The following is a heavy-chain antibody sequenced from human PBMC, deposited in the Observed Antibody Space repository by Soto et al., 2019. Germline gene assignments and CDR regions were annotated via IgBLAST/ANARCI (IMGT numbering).Heavy chain of an antibody. V-gene: IGHV1-69*06. Sequence: QVQLVQSGAEVKKSGSSVRVSCKASGGTFSSYGINWVRQAPGQGLEWMGGIIPMFGTTNYAQRFQGRVTITADKSTSTAYMEVGSLRSEDTARYYCAREGVVVVPGANQHSSYYYSGMDVWGQGTAVTVSS. J-gene: IGHJ6*02. CDR1: GGTFSSYG. CDR2: IIPMFGTT. D-gene: IGHD2-2*01. CDR3: AREGVVVVPGANQHSSYYYSGMDV.